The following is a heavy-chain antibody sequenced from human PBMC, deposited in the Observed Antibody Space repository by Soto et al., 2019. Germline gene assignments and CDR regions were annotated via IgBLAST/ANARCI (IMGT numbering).Heavy chain of an antibody. CDR2: ISAYNGNT. V-gene: IGHV1-18*04. D-gene: IGHD3-22*01. CDR3: ARDGVHYYDSSGYYF. CDR1: GYTFASYG. Sequence: QVQLVQSGAEVKKPGASVKVSCKASGYTFASYGISWVRQAPGLGLEWMGWISAYNGNTNYAQKLQGRVTMTTDTSTSTAYMELRNLRSDDTAVYYCARDGVHYYDSSGYYFWGQGTLVTVSS. J-gene: IGHJ1*01.